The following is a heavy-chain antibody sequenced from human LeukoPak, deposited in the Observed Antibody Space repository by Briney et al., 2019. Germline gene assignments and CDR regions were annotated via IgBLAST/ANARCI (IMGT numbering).Heavy chain of an antibody. J-gene: IGHJ4*02. CDR3: LRDIYSGYDMCY. CDR2: INPNSGGT. V-gene: IGHV1-2*02. CDR1: GYTFTGYY. D-gene: IGHD5-12*01. Sequence: ASVKVSCKASGYTFTGYYMHWVRQAPGQGLEWMGWINPNSGGTNYAQKFQGRVTMTRDTSISTAYMELSRLRSDDTAVYYCLRDIYSGYDMCYWGQGTLVTVSS.